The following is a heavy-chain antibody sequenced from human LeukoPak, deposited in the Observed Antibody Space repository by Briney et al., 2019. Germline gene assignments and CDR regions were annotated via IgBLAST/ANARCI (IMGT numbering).Heavy chain of an antibody. Sequence: PGGSLRLSCVASGFILSSYGMRWVRQAPGRGLEWVSALSGSGGSTYYADSVKGRFTIYRGNSKNTLYLQVNSLRAEDKAVDYWATQLVRGVIFDYWGQGTLVTVSS. J-gene: IGHJ4*02. CDR2: LSGSGGST. D-gene: IGHD3-10*01. V-gene: IGHV3-23*01. CDR1: GFILSSYG. CDR3: ATQLVRGVIFDY.